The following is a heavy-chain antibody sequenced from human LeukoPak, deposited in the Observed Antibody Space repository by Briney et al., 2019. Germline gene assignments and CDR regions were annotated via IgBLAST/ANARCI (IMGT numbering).Heavy chain of an antibody. CDR3: AKHNAYYYYYMDV. Sequence: GGSLRLSCAAPGFTFRSYWMHWVRQAPGKGLVWFSRINTEGTSTTYADFVKGRFTISRDNAKNTLYLQMNSLRAEDTAVYYCAKHNAYYYYYMDVWGKGTTVTISS. J-gene: IGHJ6*03. CDR2: INTEGTST. CDR1: GFTFRSYW. D-gene: IGHD5-24*01. V-gene: IGHV3-74*01.